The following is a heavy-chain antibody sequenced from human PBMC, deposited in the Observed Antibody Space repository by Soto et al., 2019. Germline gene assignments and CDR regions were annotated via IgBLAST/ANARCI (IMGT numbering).Heavy chain of an antibody. J-gene: IGHJ4*02. D-gene: IGHD1-26*01. CDR2: ISAYNGNT. CDR1: GYTFTSYG. Sequence: ASVKVSCKASGYTFTSYGISWVRQAPGQGLEWMGWISAYNGNTNYAQKLQGRVTMTTDTSTSTAYMELRSLRSDDTAVYYCAGEIGHSIVGAAAPLDYWGQGTLVTVSS. V-gene: IGHV1-18*01. CDR3: AGEIGHSIVGAAAPLDY.